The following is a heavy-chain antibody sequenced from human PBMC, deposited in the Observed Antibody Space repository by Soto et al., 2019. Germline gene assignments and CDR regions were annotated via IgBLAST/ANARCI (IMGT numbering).Heavy chain of an antibody. CDR1: GGSGGSFSXYY. V-gene: IGHV4-34*01. J-gene: IGHJ6*02. D-gene: IGHD2-2*03. CDR3: ARLNGYCVSTGCHGYYGMDV. CDR2: INHSGST. Sequence: SETLSLTCAVYGGSGGSFSXYYWSWIRQPPGKGLEWIGEINHSGSTYYHPSLLSRVTISADTSMNEFSLRLSSVTAADTAVYYCARLNGYCVSTGCHGYYGMDVWGQGTTVTVSS.